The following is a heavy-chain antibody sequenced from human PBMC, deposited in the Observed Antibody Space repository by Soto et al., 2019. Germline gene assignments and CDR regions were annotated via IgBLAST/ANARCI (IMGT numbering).Heavy chain of an antibody. CDR1: GYTFTSYA. CDR2: INAGNGNT. CDR3: ARASAGSYYYYYYGMDV. D-gene: IGHD1-26*01. Sequence: ASVKVSCKASGYTFTSYAMHWVRQAPGQRLEWMGWINAGNGNTKYSQKFQGRVTITRDTSASTAYMELSSLRSEDTAVYYCARASAGSYYYYYYGMDVWGQGTTVTVSS. V-gene: IGHV1-3*01. J-gene: IGHJ6*02.